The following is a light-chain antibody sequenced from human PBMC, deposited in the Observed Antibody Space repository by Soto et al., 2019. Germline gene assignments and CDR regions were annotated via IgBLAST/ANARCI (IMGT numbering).Light chain of an antibody. CDR3: QEYDNWPALS. Sequence: EILMTQSPATLSVSPGESATLSCRASQNVKTYLAWYQQRPGQAPRLLMYGASTRASGTPARFSGSGSGTEFTLTITSLQSEDFAIYYCQEYDNWPALSFGGGTKVEIK. CDR1: QNVKTY. CDR2: GAS. V-gene: IGKV3D-15*01. J-gene: IGKJ4*01.